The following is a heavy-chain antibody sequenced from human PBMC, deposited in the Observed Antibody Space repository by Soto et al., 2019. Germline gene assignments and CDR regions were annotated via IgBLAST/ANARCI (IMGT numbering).Heavy chain of an antibody. CDR3: ARDRGTYTGFFDY. CDR2: VYSSGAT. Sequence: QVQLQESGPGLVKPSETLSLTCSVSGGSIDYYYWSWIRQPPGKGLEWIVYVYSSGATNYNPSLKSRATISVDTSKDQFSLKLSSVTAAHTAVYYCARDRGTYTGFFDYWGQGTLVTVSS. D-gene: IGHD2-8*02. J-gene: IGHJ4*02. V-gene: IGHV4-59*01. CDR1: GGSIDYYY.